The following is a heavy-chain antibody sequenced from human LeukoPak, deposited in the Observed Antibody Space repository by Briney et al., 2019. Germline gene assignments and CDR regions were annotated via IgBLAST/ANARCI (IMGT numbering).Heavy chain of an antibody. CDR1: GFTFSTYA. CDR2: VSNNGGST. D-gene: IGHD6-19*01. CDR3: VKALGQWLVYYFDY. V-gene: IGHV3-64D*09. Sequence: HGESLKISCSASGFTFSTYAMHWVRQAPGKGLEYVSAVSNNGGSTYYADSVKGRFTISRDNSKNTLYLQMSSLRTEDTAVYYCVKALGQWLVYYFDYWGQGTLVTVSS. J-gene: IGHJ4*02.